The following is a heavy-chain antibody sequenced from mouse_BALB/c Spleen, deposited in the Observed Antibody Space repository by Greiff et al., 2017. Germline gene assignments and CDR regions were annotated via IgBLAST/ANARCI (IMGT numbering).Heavy chain of an antibody. CDR1: GFTFSSYA. CDR3: ARGDDYDALAY. Sequence: EVKLMESGGGLVKPGGSLKLSCAASGFTFSSYAMSWVRQSPEKRLEWVAEISSGGSYTYYPDTVTGRFTISRDNAKNTLYLEMSSLRSEDTAMYYCARGDDYDALAYWGQGTLVTVSA. V-gene: IGHV5-9-4*01. D-gene: IGHD2-4*01. CDR2: ISSGGSYT. J-gene: IGHJ3*01.